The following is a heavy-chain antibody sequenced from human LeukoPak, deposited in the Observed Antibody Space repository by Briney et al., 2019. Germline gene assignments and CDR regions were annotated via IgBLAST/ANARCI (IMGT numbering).Heavy chain of an antibody. CDR1: GFTLSNYA. J-gene: IGHJ4*02. CDR3: TRGAGWLIDY. D-gene: IGHD3-16*01. CDR2: ISDRGVGT. Sequence: GGSLRLSCAASGFTLSNYAMNWVRQTPGKGLEWVSSISDRGVGTEYADSVKGRFTISRDNSQKTVYLQMNSLRAEDTAVYYCTRGAGWLIDYWGQGILVTVSS. V-gene: IGHV3-23*01.